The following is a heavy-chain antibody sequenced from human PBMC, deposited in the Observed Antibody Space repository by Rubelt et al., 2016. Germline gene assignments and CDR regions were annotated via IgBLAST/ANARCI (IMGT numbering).Heavy chain of an antibody. V-gene: IGHV2-5*02. CDR1: GFSLTTNGVG. D-gene: IGHD4-17*01. CDR2: IYWDGDK. J-gene: IGHJ4*02. Sequence: QITLKESGPTLVKPTQTLTLTCSFSGFSLTTNGVGVGWIRQPPGKALEWVAIIYWDGDKRYSPSLKTRLTITKDTSKSQVVLTMTNMDPVDTATCYCARRQFSPYGDYLVNDYWGQGTLVTVSS. CDR3: ARRQFSPYGDYLVNDY.